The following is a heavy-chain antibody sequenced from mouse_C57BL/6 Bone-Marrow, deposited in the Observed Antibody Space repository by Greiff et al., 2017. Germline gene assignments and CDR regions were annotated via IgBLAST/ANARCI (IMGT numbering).Heavy chain of an antibody. V-gene: IGHV1-69*01. CDR1: GYTFTSYW. Sequence: QVQLQQPGAELVMPGASVKLSCKASGYTFTSYWMHWVKQRPGQGLEWIGEIDPSDSYTNYNQKFKGKSTLTVDKSSSTAYMQRSSLTSEDSAVYYCARGAYYSNYRFAYWGQGTLVTVSA. D-gene: IGHD2-5*01. CDR3: ARGAYYSNYRFAY. CDR2: IDPSDSYT. J-gene: IGHJ3*01.